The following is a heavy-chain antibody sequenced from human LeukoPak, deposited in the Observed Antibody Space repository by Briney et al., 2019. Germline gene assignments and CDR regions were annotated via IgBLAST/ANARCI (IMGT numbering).Heavy chain of an antibody. CDR2: INANSGGT. CDR1: GYTFTGYY. J-gene: IGHJ4*02. D-gene: IGHD3-9*01. CDR3: ARSSRYDIWTGYPY. V-gene: IGHV1-2*02. Sequence: ASVKVSCKASGYTFTGYYMHWVRQAPGQGLEWMGWINANSGGTNYAQKFQGRVTMTRDTSISTAYTELSRLRSDDTAVYYCARSSRYDIWTGYPYWGQGTPVTVSP.